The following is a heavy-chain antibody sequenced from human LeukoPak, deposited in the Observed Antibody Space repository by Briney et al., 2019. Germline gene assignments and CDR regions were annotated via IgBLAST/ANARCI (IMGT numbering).Heavy chain of an antibody. Sequence: GGSLRLSCVVSGITLSNYGMSWVRQAPGKGLEWVSGISERGGSTNYADSVKGRFIISRDTSKNTVYLQMNSLRVEDTAVYFCAKRGIVIRAVIIIGFHKEAYYFDYWGQGTLVTVSS. J-gene: IGHJ4*02. CDR1: GITLSNYG. CDR2: ISERGGST. D-gene: IGHD3-10*01. CDR3: AKRGIVIRAVIIIGFHKEAYYFDY. V-gene: IGHV3-23*01.